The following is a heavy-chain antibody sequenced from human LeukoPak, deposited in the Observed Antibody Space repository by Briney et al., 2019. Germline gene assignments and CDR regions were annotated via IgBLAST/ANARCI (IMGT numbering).Heavy chain of an antibody. Sequence: PGGSLRLSCAASGYTFTGYYMHWVRQAPGQGLEWMGWINPNSGGTNYAQKFQGRVTMTRDTSISTAYMELSRLRSDDTAVYYCARDSGERGSGNYLIAYWGQGTLVTVSS. CDR1: GYTFTGYY. J-gene: IGHJ4*02. V-gene: IGHV1-2*02. D-gene: IGHD3-10*01. CDR2: INPNSGGT. CDR3: ARDSGERGSGNYLIAY.